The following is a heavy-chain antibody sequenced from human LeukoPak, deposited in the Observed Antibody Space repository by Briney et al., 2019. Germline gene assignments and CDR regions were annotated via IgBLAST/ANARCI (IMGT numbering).Heavy chain of an antibody. V-gene: IGHV4-4*02. Sequence: SGTLSLTCAVSGGSISSSNWWSWVRQPPGKGLEWIGEIYHSGSTNYNPSLKSRVTISVDKSKNQFSLKLSSVTAADTAVYYCARRNSAPYGDLDYWGQGTLVTVSS. CDR1: GGSISSSNW. CDR2: IYHSGST. D-gene: IGHD4-17*01. J-gene: IGHJ4*02. CDR3: ARRNSAPYGDLDY.